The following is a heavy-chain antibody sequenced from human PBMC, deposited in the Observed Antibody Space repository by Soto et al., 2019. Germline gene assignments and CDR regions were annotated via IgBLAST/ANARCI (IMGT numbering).Heavy chain of an antibody. Sequence: LRLSCAASGFTFSSYAMYWVRRAPGKGLEWVAVISYDGRNKYSADSVKGRFTISRDNSKNTLYLQMNSLRAEDTAVYYCARDPSLGFCSGGSCSTLDYWGQGTLVTVSS. CDR2: ISYDGRNK. J-gene: IGHJ4*02. V-gene: IGHV3-30-3*01. D-gene: IGHD2-15*01. CDR1: GFTFSSYA. CDR3: ARDPSLGFCSGGSCSTLDY.